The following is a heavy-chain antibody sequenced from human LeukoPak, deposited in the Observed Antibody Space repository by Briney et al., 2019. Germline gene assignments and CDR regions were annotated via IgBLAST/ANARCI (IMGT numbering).Heavy chain of an antibody. CDR2: INPSGGST. J-gene: IGHJ6*02. V-gene: IGHV1-46*01. CDR1: GYTFTSYY. D-gene: IGHD1-26*01. CDR3: ARDQGGSENYYYYYGMDV. Sequence: ASVKVSCKASGYTFTSYYMHWVRQAPGQGLEWMGIINPSGGSTSYAQKFQGRVTMTRDTSISTAYMELSSLRSEDAAVYYCARDQGGSENYYYYYGMDVWGQGTTVTVSS.